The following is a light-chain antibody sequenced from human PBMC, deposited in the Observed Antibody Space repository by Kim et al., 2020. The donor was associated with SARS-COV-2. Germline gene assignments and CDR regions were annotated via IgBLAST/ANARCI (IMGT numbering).Light chain of an antibody. J-gene: IGKJ4*01. V-gene: IGKV3-20*01. CDR2: GAS. Sequence: LAPGETASLSCRASRSVISNYLAWYQQKPGKTPRLLINGASSRATGIPDRFSGSGSGTDFTLTISRLEPEDFAVYYCQQYGNTPRFGGGTKVDIK. CDR3: QQYGNTPR. CDR1: RSVISNY.